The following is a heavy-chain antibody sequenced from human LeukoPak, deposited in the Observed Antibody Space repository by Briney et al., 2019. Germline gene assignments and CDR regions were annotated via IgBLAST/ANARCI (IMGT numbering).Heavy chain of an antibody. D-gene: IGHD1-14*01. Sequence: GGSLRLSCAASGFTFGSYWMSWVRPAPGKGLEWVASIKEDGSEKYYVDSEKGRFTISRDNAKNSLYLQMNSLRAEDTAMYYCARDTPEYDWGQGTLVTVSS. J-gene: IGHJ4*02. CDR3: ARDTPEYD. V-gene: IGHV3-7*05. CDR2: IKEDGSEK. CDR1: GFTFGSYW.